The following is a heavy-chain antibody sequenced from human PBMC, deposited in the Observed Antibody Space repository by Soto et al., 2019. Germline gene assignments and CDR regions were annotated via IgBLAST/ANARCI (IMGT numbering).Heavy chain of an antibody. V-gene: IGHV1-8*01. D-gene: IGHD3-10*01. Sequence: QVQLVQSGAEVKKPGASVKVSCKASGYTFTTYEINWVRQVPGQGLEWMGWMSPGSGNTGYADQFRGRVTMTSHTTMTTAYMELSSLRSADTAVYYCASVGGQLFGDHGMDVWGQGTTVTVSS. CDR1: GYTFTTYE. J-gene: IGHJ6*02. CDR3: ASVGGQLFGDHGMDV. CDR2: MSPGSGNT.